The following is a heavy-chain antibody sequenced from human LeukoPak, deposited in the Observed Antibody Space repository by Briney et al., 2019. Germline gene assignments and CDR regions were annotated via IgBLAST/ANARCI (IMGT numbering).Heavy chain of an antibody. J-gene: IGHJ4*02. CDR3: ARDRSNRNDY. CDR2: IKQDGSEK. Sequence: KSGGSLRLSCAASGFTFSDYYMSWIRQAPGKGLEWVANIKQDGSEKYYVDSVKGRFTISRDNAKNSLYLQMNSLRAEDTAVYYCARDRSNRNDYWGQGTLVTVSS. CDR1: GFTFSDYY. V-gene: IGHV3-7*01.